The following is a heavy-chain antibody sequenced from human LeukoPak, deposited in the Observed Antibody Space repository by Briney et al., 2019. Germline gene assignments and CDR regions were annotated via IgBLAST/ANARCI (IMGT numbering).Heavy chain of an antibody. Sequence: SETLSLTCTVSGGSFSSYYWSWIRQPPGKGLEWIGYIYYSGSTDYNPSLKSRVTISLDTSKNRFSLRLNSVTAVDTAMYYCARSELLWFGGVNSGFDYWGQGTLVTVSS. J-gene: IGHJ4*02. CDR2: IYYSGST. D-gene: IGHD3-10*01. CDR3: ARSELLWFGGVNSGFDY. V-gene: IGHV4-59*01. CDR1: GGSFSSYY.